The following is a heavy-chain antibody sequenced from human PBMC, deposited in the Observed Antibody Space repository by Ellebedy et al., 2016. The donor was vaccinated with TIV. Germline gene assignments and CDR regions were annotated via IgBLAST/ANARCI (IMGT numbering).Heavy chain of an antibody. V-gene: IGHV3-21*01. J-gene: IGHJ4*02. D-gene: IGHD3-10*01. CDR2: ISSSSSYI. Sequence: GESLKISCAASGFTFSSYSMNWVRQAPGKGLEWVSSISSSSSYIYYADSVKGRFTIAREKAKNSLYLQMKSLGAEDTAVYYCWSMVRGADFDYWGQGTLVTVSS. CDR1: GFTFSSYS. CDR3: WSMVRGADFDY.